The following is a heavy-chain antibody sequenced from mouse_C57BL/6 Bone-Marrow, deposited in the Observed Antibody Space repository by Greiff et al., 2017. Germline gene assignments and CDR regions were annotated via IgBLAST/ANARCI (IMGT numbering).Heavy chain of an antibody. J-gene: IGHJ4*01. V-gene: IGHV1-39*01. D-gene: IGHD2-5*01. Sequence: EVKLMESGPELVKPGASVKISCKASGYSFTDYNMNWVKQSNGKSLEWIGVINPNYGTTSYNQKFKGKATLTVDQSSSTAYMQLNSLTSEDSAVYYCARGYYSNYVRAMDYWGQGTSVTVSS. CDR2: INPNYGTT. CDR3: ARGYYSNYVRAMDY. CDR1: GYSFTDYN.